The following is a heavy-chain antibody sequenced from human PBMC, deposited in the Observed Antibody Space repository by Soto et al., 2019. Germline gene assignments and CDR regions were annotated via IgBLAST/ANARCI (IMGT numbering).Heavy chain of an antibody. CDR1: GVSITSYK. Sequence: PSETLSLTCTVSGVSITSYKWSWIRQSPGKGLEWIAYMYSSGSSGYNPSLKSRVTISVDTSRNQYSLQLNSATAADTAVYYCAREWSAFDYWGQGILVTVSS. J-gene: IGHJ4*02. V-gene: IGHV4-59*01. CDR3: AREWSAFDY. CDR2: MYSSGSS. D-gene: IGHD2-15*01.